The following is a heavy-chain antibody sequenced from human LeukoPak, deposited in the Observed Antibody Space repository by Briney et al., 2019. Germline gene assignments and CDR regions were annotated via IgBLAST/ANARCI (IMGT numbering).Heavy chain of an antibody. D-gene: IGHD3-3*01. CDR3: ARGGRDTIFGVVIIREDWFDP. Sequence: GGSLRLSCAASGFTFSSHSMNWVRQAPGKGLEWVSYISSSSSTIYYADSVKGRFTISRDNAKNSLYLQMNSLRAEDTAVYYCARGGRDTIFGVVIIREDWFDPWGQGTPVTVSS. V-gene: IGHV3-48*04. J-gene: IGHJ5*02. CDR2: ISSSSSTI. CDR1: GFTFSSHS.